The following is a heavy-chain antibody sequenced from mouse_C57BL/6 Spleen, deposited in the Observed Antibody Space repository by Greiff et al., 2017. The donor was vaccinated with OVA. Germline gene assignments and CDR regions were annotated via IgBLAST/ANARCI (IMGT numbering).Heavy chain of an antibody. CDR1: GYAFSSSW. CDR2: IYPGYGDT. Sequence: QVQLQQSGPELVKPGASVKISCKASGYAFSSSWMNCVPHSPGQGLAFLVLIYPGYGDTNYNGKFKGKATLTADKSSSTAYMQLSSLTSEDSAVYFCARKGYSNYYAMDYWGQGTSVTVSS. CDR3: ARKGYSNYYAMDY. J-gene: IGHJ4*01. V-gene: IGHV1-82*01. D-gene: IGHD2-5*01.